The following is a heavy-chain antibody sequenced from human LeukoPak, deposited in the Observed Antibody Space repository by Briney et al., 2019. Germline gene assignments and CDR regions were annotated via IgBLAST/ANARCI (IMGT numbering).Heavy chain of an antibody. CDR1: GYSFTSYW. J-gene: IGHJ6*02. V-gene: IGHV5-51*01. CDR3: ARHVKVVVAATLGNYYGMDV. CDR2: IYPGDSDT. Sequence: GESLKISCKGSGYSFTSYWIGWVRQMPGKGLEWMGIIYPGDSDTRYSPSFQGQVTISADKSISTAYLQWSSLKASDTAMYYCARHVKVVVAATLGNYYGMDVWGQGTTVTVSS. D-gene: IGHD2-15*01.